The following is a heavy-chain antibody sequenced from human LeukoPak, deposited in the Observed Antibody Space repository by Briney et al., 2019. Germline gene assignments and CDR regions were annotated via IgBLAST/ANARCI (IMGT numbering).Heavy chain of an antibody. Sequence: PGGSLRLSCSASGFTFSSYAMHWVRQAPGKGLEYVSAISSNGGSTYYADSVKGRFTISRDNSKNTLYLQMNSLRAEDTAVYYCARAGAAAGTFLFDYWGQGTLVTVSS. J-gene: IGHJ4*02. CDR2: ISSNGGST. CDR1: GFTFSSYA. D-gene: IGHD6-13*01. V-gene: IGHV3-64*04. CDR3: ARAGAAAGTFLFDY.